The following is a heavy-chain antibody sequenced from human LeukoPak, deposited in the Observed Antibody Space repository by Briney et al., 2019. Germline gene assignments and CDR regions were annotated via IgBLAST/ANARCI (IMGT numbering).Heavy chain of an antibody. Sequence: SETLSLTCTVSGDSIISYYWSWIRQPPGKGLEWIGYIYYSGSTNYNPSLKSRVTISVDTSKNQFSLKLSSVTAADTAVYYCARHRRVVVRGSDAFDIWGQGTMVTVSS. CDR3: ARHRRVVVRGSDAFDI. V-gene: IGHV4-59*08. CDR1: GDSIISYY. D-gene: IGHD3-10*01. J-gene: IGHJ3*02. CDR2: IYYSGST.